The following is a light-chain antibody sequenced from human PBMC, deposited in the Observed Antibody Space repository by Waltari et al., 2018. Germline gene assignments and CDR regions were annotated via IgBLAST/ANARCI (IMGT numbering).Light chain of an antibody. CDR2: DVS. J-gene: IGLJ2*01. V-gene: IGLV2-11*01. Sequence: QSALTQPRSVSGSPGEPVTITCTGTSSDIGAYNFVSWYQHHPGKGPKLLIYDVSVRPSGVPERFSGSKSGNTASLPISGLQAEDEADYFCSSYAGTYTLGLFGAGTTLTV. CDR1: SSDIGAYNF. CDR3: SSYAGTYTLGL.